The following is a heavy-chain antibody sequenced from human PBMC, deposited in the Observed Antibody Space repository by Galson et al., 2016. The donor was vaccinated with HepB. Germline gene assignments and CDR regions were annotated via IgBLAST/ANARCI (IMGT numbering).Heavy chain of an antibody. Sequence: SLRLSCAASAFTFSRYSMSWVRQAPGRGLEWLSSISSGSDYIHYADSVKGRFTISRDNAKNTLYLHLSSLRVDDTAVYYCARAMGQYQLLPFAMNAWGQGTMVAVSS. J-gene: IGHJ6*02. CDR3: ARAMGQYQLLPFAMNA. D-gene: IGHD2-2*01. CDR1: AFTFSRYS. V-gene: IGHV3-21*01. CDR2: ISSGSDYI.